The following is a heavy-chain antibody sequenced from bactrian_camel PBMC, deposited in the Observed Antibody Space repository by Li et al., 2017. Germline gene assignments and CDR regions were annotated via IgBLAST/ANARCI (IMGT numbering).Heavy chain of an antibody. V-gene: IGHV3S53*01. D-gene: IGHD6*01. CDR3: AAVRYGGTWYPLCRARSADFGY. Sequence: HVQLVESGGESVQAGGSLRLSCVASGATQDIGCMGWFRQVPGLEREGIGTIDSDGITTYADSLKARFTISRDNAKSTLYLQMNSLKPEDTAMYYCAAVRYGGTWYPLCRARSADFGYWGQGTQVTVS. CDR2: IDSDGIT. J-gene: IGHJ6*01. CDR1: GATQDIGC.